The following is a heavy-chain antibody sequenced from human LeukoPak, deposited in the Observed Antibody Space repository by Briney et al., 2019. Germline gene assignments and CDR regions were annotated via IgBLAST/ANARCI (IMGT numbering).Heavy chain of an antibody. D-gene: IGHD5-24*01. CDR2: ISYDGSNK. J-gene: IGHJ4*02. V-gene: IGHV3-30*18. Sequence: GGSLRLSCAASGFTFSSYGMHWVRQAPGKGLEWVAVISYDGSNKYYADSVKGRFTISRDNSKNTLYLQMNSLRAEDTAVYYCAKVGRDGYNPYYFDYWGQGTLVTVSS. CDR1: GFTFSSYG. CDR3: AKVGRDGYNPYYFDY.